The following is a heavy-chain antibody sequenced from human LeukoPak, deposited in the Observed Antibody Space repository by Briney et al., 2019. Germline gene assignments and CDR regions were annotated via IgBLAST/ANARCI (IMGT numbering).Heavy chain of an antibody. J-gene: IGHJ5*02. Sequence: SETLSLTCTVSGGSISSSSYYWGWIRQPPGKGLEWIGSIYYSGSTYYNPSLKSRVTISVDTSKNQFSLKLSSVTAADTAVYYCARVDYDSSGYYVWFDPWGQGTLVTVSS. CDR1: GGSISSSSYY. V-gene: IGHV4-39*07. CDR3: ARVDYDSSGYYVWFDP. D-gene: IGHD3-22*01. CDR2: IYYSGST.